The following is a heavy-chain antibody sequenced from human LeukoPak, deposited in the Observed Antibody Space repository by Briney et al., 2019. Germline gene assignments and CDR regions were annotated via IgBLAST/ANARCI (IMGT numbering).Heavy chain of an antibody. CDR2: IQSDGSRA. J-gene: IGHJ4*02. D-gene: IGHD4/OR15-4a*01. CDR1: GFVFRSYW. Sequence: GGSLRLSCAGSGFVFRSYWMHWVRQTPGKGLVWVSRIQSDGSRADYADFAKGRFTISRDNARDTVDLQMNSLRAEDTAVYYCAREGANYQDYFDSWGQGTLVTVS. CDR3: AREGANYQDYFDS. V-gene: IGHV3-74*01.